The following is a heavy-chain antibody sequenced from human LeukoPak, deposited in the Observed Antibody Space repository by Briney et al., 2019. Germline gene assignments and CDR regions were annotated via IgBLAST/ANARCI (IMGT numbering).Heavy chain of an antibody. CDR3: AQISVDTSRGRWSDFDS. V-gene: IGHV3-23*01. Sequence: GGSLRLSCAASGFTFSTYAMSWLRQAPGKGLEWVSALSASGSNTYYADSVKGRFTLSRDNSKNMLYLQMNSLRAEDTAVYYCAQISVDTSRGRWSDFDSWGQGILVTVSS. CDR1: GFTFSTYA. J-gene: IGHJ4*02. D-gene: IGHD5-18*01. CDR2: LSASGSNT.